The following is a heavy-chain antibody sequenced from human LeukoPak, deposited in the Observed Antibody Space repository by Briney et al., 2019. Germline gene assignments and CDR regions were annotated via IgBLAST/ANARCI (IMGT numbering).Heavy chain of an antibody. CDR2: IYYSGST. J-gene: IGHJ4*02. CDR1: GGSLSSGSYY. CDR3: ARRSGSYVY. Sequence: SETLSLTCTVSGGSLSSGSYYWGWIRQPPGKGLEWIGSIYYSGSTYYNPSLKSRVTISVDTSKNQFSLKLSSVTAADTAVYYCARRSGSYVYWGQGTLGTVSS. D-gene: IGHD1-26*01. V-gene: IGHV4-39*07.